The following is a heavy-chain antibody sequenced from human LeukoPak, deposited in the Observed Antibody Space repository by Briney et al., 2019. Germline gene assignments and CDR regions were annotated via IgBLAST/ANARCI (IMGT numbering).Heavy chain of an antibody. CDR1: GFTFSSYA. CDR3: AREPGGSYPPRFDY. J-gene: IGHJ4*02. CDR2: ISYDGSTK. Sequence: GRSLRLSCAASGFTFSSYAIHWVRKAPGKGLEWVAVISYDGSTKYYADSVKGRFTISRDNSKNTLYLQMNSLRAEDTAVYYCAREPGGSYPPRFDYWGQGTLVTVSS. V-gene: IGHV3-30-3*01. D-gene: IGHD1-26*01.